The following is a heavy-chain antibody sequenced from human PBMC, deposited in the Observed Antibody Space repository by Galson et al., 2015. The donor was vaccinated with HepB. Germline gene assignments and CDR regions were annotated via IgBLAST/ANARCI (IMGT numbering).Heavy chain of an antibody. CDR2: INAGNGNT. Sequence: SVKVSCKASGYTFTSYAMHWVRQAPGQRLEWMGWINAGNGNTKYSQKFQGRVTITRDTSASTAYMELSSLRSEDTAVYYCARVEGYSYGSMYYFDYRGQGTLVTVSS. D-gene: IGHD5-18*01. V-gene: IGHV1-3*01. CDR1: GYTFTSYA. J-gene: IGHJ4*02. CDR3: ARVEGYSYGSMYYFDY.